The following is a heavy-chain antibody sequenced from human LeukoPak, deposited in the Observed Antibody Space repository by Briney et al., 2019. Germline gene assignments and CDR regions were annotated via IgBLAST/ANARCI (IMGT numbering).Heavy chain of an antibody. CDR1: GCTFTNAL. CDR3: TTWDGVN. J-gene: IGHJ3*01. V-gene: IGHV3-15*01. D-gene: IGHD1-26*01. CDR2: IKSKTDGGTT. Sequence: PGGSLRLSCAASGCTFTNALMTWVRQAPGKGLEWVGHIKSKTDGGTTDCAAPVKGRFTISRDDSKNTLYLQMNSLKTDDTAVYYCTTWDGVNWGQGTMVTVSS.